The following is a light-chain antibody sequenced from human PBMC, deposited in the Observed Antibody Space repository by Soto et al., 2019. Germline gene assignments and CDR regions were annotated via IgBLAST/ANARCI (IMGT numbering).Light chain of an antibody. CDR3: HHYVSSVWT. Sequence: EIVLTQSPGTLSLSPWERATLSCRASQSLTNNLAWYQQKPGQAPRLLIRGVSSRATGIPERFSGSGSERDFTLTITRVEPEDFAVYYCHHYVSSVWTFGQGTKVEL. CDR1: QSLTNN. V-gene: IGKV3-20*01. CDR2: GVS. J-gene: IGKJ1*01.